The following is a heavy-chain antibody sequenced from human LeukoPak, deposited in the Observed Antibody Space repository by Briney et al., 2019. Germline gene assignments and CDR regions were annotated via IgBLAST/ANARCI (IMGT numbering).Heavy chain of an antibody. D-gene: IGHD1-7*01. Sequence: PGGSLRLSCAASGFTFSSYGMHWVRQAPGKGLEWVAVISYDGSNKYYADSVKGRFTISRDNSKNTLYLQMNSLRAEDTAVYYCAKDLGLHYYYYYGMDVWGQGTTVTVSS. CDR1: GFTFSSYG. V-gene: IGHV3-30*18. CDR3: AKDLGLHYYYYYGMDV. CDR2: ISYDGSNK. J-gene: IGHJ6*02.